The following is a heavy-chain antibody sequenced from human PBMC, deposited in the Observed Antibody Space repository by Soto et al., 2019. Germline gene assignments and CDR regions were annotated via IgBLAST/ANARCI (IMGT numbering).Heavy chain of an antibody. CDR3: ARGRGGQFDY. CDR1: GYTFTTYD. V-gene: IGHV1-8*01. J-gene: IGHJ4*02. Sequence: QVQLVQSGAEVKKPGASVKVSCKASGYTFTTYDINWVRQASGQGLEWMGWMNPDSGMTTYAQSFQGRVTMTRSTSISTAYMDLSSLRSEDTAVYYCARGRGGQFDYWGQGTLVTVSS. D-gene: IGHD3-16*01. CDR2: MNPDSGMT.